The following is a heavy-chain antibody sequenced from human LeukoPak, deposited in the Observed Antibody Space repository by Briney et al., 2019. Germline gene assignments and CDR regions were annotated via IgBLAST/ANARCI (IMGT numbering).Heavy chain of an antibody. Sequence: PGGSLRLSCAASGFTFSSYSMNWVRQAPGKGLEWVSSISSSSSYIYYADSVKGRFTISRDNAKNSLYLQMNSLRAEDTAVYYCARVSRPTGTTYGAFDIWGQGTMVTVSS. CDR2: ISSSSSYI. J-gene: IGHJ3*02. D-gene: IGHD1-1*01. CDR1: GFTFSSYS. V-gene: IGHV3-21*01. CDR3: ARVSRPTGTTYGAFDI.